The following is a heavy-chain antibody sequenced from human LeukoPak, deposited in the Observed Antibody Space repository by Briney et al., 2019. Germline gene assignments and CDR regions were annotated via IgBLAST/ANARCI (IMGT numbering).Heavy chain of an antibody. Sequence: GGSLRLSCAASGFTFSSYAMNWVRQAPGKGLEWVSGIGYTGDSTFYADSVKGRFTVSRDSSKNTLFLHMNSLRAEDTAVYYCARGRGGYYFDYWGQGTLVTVSS. CDR2: IGYTGDST. D-gene: IGHD3-16*01. J-gene: IGHJ4*02. V-gene: IGHV3-23*01. CDR3: ARGRGGYYFDY. CDR1: GFTFSSYA.